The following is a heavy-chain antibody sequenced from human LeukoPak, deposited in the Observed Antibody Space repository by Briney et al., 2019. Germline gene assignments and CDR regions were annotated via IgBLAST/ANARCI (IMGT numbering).Heavy chain of an antibody. D-gene: IGHD4-17*01. J-gene: IGHJ4*02. CDR3: ARGDTVPDFDY. CDR1: GFTFDDYG. CDR2: IKQDGSEK. Sequence: GGSLRLSCAASGFTFDDYGMSWVRQAPGKGLEWVANIKQDGSEKYYVDSVKGRFTISRDNAKNSLYLQMNSLRAEDTAVYYCARGDTVPDFDYWGQGTLVTVSS. V-gene: IGHV3-7*01.